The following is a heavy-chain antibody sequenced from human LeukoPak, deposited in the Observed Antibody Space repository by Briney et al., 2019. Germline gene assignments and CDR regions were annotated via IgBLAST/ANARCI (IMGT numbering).Heavy chain of an antibody. CDR3: AKGRLSAAIDY. D-gene: IGHD6-13*01. V-gene: IGHV3-9*01. Sequence: GRSLRLSCAASGFTFDDYAMHWVRQAPGKGLEWVSGISWNSGSIGYADSVKGRFTISRDNAKNSLYLQMNSLSAEDTALYYCAKGRLSAAIDYWGQGTLVTVSS. CDR1: GFTFDDYA. CDR2: ISWNSGSI. J-gene: IGHJ4*02.